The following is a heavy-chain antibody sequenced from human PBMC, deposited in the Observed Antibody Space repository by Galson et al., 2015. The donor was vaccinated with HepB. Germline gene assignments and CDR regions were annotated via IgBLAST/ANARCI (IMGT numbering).Heavy chain of an antibody. J-gene: IGHJ3*02. CDR1: GFTFSSYG. D-gene: IGHD3-22*01. V-gene: IGHV3-30*03. CDR3: AGYYDSSGSDSDAFDI. CDR2: ISYDGSNK. Sequence: SLRLSCAASGFTFSSYGMHWVRQAPGKGLEWVAVISYDGSNKYYADSVKGRFTISRDNSKNTLYLQMNSLRAEDTAVYYCAGYYDSSGSDSDAFDIWGQGTMVTVSS.